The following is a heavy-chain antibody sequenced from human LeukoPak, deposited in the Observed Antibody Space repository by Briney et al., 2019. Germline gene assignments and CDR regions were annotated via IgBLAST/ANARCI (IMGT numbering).Heavy chain of an antibody. Sequence: EGSLRLSCAASGFTFSSYWMSWVRQAPGKGLEWVANIKQDGSEEYYVDSVKGRFTISRDNAKNSLYLQMNSLRAEDTAVYYCATIPVGWTYYFDYWGQGTLVTVSS. J-gene: IGHJ4*02. CDR3: ATIPVGWTYYFDY. D-gene: IGHD2-8*02. V-gene: IGHV3-7*01. CDR2: IKQDGSEE. CDR1: GFTFSSYW.